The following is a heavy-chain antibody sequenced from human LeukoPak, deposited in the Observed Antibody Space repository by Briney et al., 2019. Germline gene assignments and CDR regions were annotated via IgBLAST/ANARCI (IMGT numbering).Heavy chain of an antibody. CDR2: IIPIFGTA. V-gene: IGHV1-69*01. D-gene: IGHD2-2*01. CDR1: GGTFSRYA. J-gene: IGHJ4*02. CDR3: ARVRFGCSSTSCYGDFDY. Sequence: SVKVSCKASGGTFSRYAISWVRQAPGQGLEWMGGIIPIFGTANYAQKLQGRVTITADESTSTAYMELSSLRSEDTAVYYCARVRFGCSSTSCYGDFDYWGQGTLVTVSS.